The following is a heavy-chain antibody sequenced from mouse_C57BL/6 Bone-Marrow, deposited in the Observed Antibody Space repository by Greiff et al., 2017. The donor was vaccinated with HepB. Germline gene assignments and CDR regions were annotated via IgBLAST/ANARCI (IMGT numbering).Heavy chain of an antibody. J-gene: IGHJ2*01. D-gene: IGHD1-1*01. CDR2: IRLKSDNYAT. CDR1: GFTFSNYW. Sequence: EVKVEESGGGLVQPGGSMKLSCVASGFTFSNYWMNWVRQSPEKGLEWVAQIRLKSDNYATHYAESVKGRFTISRDDSQSSVYLQMNNLRAEDTGIYYCTEYYGSSYGFDYWGQGTTLTVSS. V-gene: IGHV6-3*01. CDR3: TEYYGSSYGFDY.